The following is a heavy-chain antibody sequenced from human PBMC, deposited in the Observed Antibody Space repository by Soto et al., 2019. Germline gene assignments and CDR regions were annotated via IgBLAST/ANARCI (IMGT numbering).Heavy chain of an antibody. CDR1: GGTFSSYA. CDR3: ARSVEDTAMVSYFYYYYGMDV. CDR2: IIPIFGTA. J-gene: IGHJ6*02. V-gene: IGHV1-69*01. D-gene: IGHD5-18*01. Sequence: QVQLVQSGAEVKKPGSSVKVSCKASGGTFSSYAISWVRQAPGQGLEWMGGIIPIFGTANYAQKFQGRVTMTADESTSTAYMELSSLRSEDTAVYYCARSVEDTAMVSYFYYYYGMDVWGQGTTVTVSS.